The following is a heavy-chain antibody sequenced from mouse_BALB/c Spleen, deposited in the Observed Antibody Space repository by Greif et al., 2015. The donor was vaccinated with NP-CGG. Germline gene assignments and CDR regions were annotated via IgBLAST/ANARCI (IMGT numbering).Heavy chain of an antibody. V-gene: IGHV1-7*01. D-gene: IGHD4-1*01. Sequence: QVQLQQSGAELAKPGASVKMSCKASGYTFTSYWMHWVNQRPGQGLEWIGYINPSTGYTEYNQKFKDKATLTAGKSSSTAYMQLSSLTSEDSAVYYCARREGTGTFAYWGQGTLVTVSA. J-gene: IGHJ3*01. CDR2: INPSTGYT. CDR3: ARREGTGTFAY. CDR1: GYTFTSYW.